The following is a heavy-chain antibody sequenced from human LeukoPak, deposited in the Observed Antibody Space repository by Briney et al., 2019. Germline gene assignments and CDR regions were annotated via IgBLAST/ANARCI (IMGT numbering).Heavy chain of an antibody. V-gene: IGHV1-69*13. CDR2: IIPIFGTA. D-gene: IGHD3-3*01. J-gene: IGHJ1*01. CDR3: ARDAPPDYYDFWSAREVYFQH. Sequence: SVKVSCKASGGTFSSYAISWVRQAPGQGLEWMGGIIPIFGTANYAQKFQGRVTITADESTSTAYMELSSLRSEDTAVYYCARDAPPDYYDFWSAREVYFQHWGQGTLVTVSS. CDR1: GGTFSSYA.